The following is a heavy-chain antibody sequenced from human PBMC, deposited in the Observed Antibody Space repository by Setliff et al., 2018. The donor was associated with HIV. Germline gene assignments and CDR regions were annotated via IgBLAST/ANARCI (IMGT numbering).Heavy chain of an antibody. CDR1: GGSISSHY. J-gene: IGHJ4*02. D-gene: IGHD2-15*01. Sequence: SETLSLTCTVSGGSISSHYWNWIRQSPGEGLEWIGSIFYSGSTYYNPSLKSRVTISVDTSKNQFSLRLSSVTAADTAVYYCARHSFPFGGKGVDYWGQGTLVTVSS. V-gene: IGHV4-59*08. CDR2: IFYSGST. CDR3: ARHSFPFGGKGVDY.